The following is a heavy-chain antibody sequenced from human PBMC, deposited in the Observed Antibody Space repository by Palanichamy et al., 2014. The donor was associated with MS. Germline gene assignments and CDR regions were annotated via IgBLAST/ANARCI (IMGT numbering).Heavy chain of an antibody. CDR2: IYYSGST. D-gene: IGHD1-26*01. V-gene: IGHV4-39*01. CDR1: GGSISSSSYY. CDR3: ARLGRGELLRGYFDY. J-gene: IGHJ4*02. Sequence: QLQLQESGPGLVKPSETLSLTCTVSGGSISSSSYYWGWIRQPPGKGLEWIGSIYYSGSTYYNPSLKSRVTISVDTSKNQFSLKLSSVTAADTAVYYCARLGRGELLRGYFDYWGQGTLVTVSS.